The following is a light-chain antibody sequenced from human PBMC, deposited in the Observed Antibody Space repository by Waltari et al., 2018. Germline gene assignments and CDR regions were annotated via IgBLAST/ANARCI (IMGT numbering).Light chain of an antibody. V-gene: IGLV5-45*03. J-gene: IGLJ2*01. Sequence: QAVLTQPSSLSASPGASASLTCTLRSGVNVANHRIYWYQQKPGSPPLYRLRYKSESDKQQGSGAPGRFCGSKDASGNAGILLISGLQSEDEADYYCMIWRSGASEFGGGTKLTVL. CDR3: MIWRSGASE. CDR1: SGVNVANHR. CDR2: YKSESDK.